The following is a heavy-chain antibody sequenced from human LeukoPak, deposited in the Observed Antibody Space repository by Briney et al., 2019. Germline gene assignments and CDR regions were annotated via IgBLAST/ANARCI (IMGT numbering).Heavy chain of an antibody. J-gene: IGHJ5*02. D-gene: IGHD3-3*01. Sequence: GGSLRLSCAASGFTFSSYWMHWVRQAPGKGLVWVSRINSDGSSTSYADSVKGRFTISRDNDKNTLYLQMNSLRAEDTAVYYCASTGGVRFSNWFDPWGQGTLVTVSS. V-gene: IGHV3-74*01. CDR1: GFTFSSYW. CDR3: ASTGGVRFSNWFDP. CDR2: INSDGSST.